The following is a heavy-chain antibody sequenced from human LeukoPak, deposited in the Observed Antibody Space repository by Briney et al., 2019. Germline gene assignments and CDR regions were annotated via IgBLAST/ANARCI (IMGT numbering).Heavy chain of an antibody. CDR2: INPNSGGT. D-gene: IGHD5-24*01. V-gene: IGHV1-2*02. Sequence: ASVKVSCKASGYTFTGYYMHWVRQAPGQGLEWMGWINPNSGGTNYAQKFQGRVTMTGDTSISTAYMELSRLRSDDTAVYYCARAGDGYNWGAFDIWGQGTMVTVSS. J-gene: IGHJ3*02. CDR3: ARAGDGYNWGAFDI. CDR1: GYTFTGYY.